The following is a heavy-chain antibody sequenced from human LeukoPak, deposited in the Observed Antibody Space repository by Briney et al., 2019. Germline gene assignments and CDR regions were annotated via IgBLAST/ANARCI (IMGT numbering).Heavy chain of an antibody. CDR3: AKVPQGLVNRGLGRKRDSSSWYYYYGMDV. Sequence: GGSLRLSCAASGFTFSSYWMSWVRQAPGKGLEWVANIKQDGSEKYYVDSVKGRFTISRDNAKNSLYLQMNSLRAEDTAVYYCAKVPQGLVNRGLGRKRDSSSWYYYYGMDVWGQGTTVTVSS. D-gene: IGHD6-13*01. CDR1: GFTFSSYW. CDR2: IKQDGSEK. V-gene: IGHV3-7*01. J-gene: IGHJ6*02.